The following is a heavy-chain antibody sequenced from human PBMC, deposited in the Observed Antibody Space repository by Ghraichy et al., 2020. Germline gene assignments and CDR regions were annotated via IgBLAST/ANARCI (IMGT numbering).Heavy chain of an antibody. D-gene: IGHD2-8*02. CDR3: AKAWGNCSGGVCPSYNWFDP. CDR1: GFTFSNYV. CDR2: ISASGGGT. V-gene: IGHV3-23*01. J-gene: IGHJ5*02. Sequence: GSRRLSCAASGFTFSNYVMSWVRQAPGKGLEWVSTISASGGGTYYTDSVKGRFTNSRDNSKNTLYLQMNSLRADDTAVYYCAKAWGNCSGGVCPSYNWFDPWGQGTLVTVSS.